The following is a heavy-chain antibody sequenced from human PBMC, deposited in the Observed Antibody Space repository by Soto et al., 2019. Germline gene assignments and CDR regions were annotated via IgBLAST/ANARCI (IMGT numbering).Heavy chain of an antibody. CDR2: TFYRPRWYN. CDR1: GDSVSSNSAG. D-gene: IGHD3-3*01. CDR3: ARDVDFGS. J-gene: IGHJ5*02. V-gene: IGHV6-1*01. Sequence: SQTLSLTCAISGDSVSSNSAGWDWIRLSPSRGLEWLGRTFYRPRWYNEYSVSVKSRITINPDTSKNQFSLQLNSVTPEGTAVYYCARDVDFGSWGQGTLVTVSS.